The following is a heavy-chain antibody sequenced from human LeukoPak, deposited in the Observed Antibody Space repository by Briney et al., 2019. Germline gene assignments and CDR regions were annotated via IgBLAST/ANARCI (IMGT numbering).Heavy chain of an antibody. J-gene: IGHJ4*02. CDR1: GFTFSNHA. D-gene: IGHD3-10*01. CDR3: ARLEYYYVSGNYYKLFDY. Sequence: PGGSLRLSCAASGFTFSNHAMSWVRQAPGKGLEWVSDISSSGSTIYFADSVKGRFTISRDNAKNSLYLQMNSLRDEDTAVYYCARLEYYYVSGNYYKLFDYWGQGTLVTVCS. V-gene: IGHV3-48*02. CDR2: ISSSGSTI.